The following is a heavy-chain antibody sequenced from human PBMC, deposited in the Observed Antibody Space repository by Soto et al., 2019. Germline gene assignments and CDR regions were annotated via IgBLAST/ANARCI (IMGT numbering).Heavy chain of an antibody. D-gene: IGHD6-13*01. Sequence: GRSLRLSCAASGFTFSSYGMHWVRQAPGKGLEWVAVISYDGSNKYYADSVKGRFTISRDNSKNTLYLQMNSLRAEDTVVYYCAKEAAAGLQLYFDYWGQGTLVTVSS. J-gene: IGHJ4*02. CDR2: ISYDGSNK. CDR1: GFTFSSYG. CDR3: AKEAAAGLQLYFDY. V-gene: IGHV3-30*18.